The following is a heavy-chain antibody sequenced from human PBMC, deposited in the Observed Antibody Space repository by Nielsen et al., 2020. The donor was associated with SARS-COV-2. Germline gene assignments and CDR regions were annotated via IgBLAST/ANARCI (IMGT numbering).Heavy chain of an antibody. D-gene: IGHD6-13*01. V-gene: IGHV4-39*07. CDR3: ARDRGSSWEHGWFDP. J-gene: IGHJ5*02. CDR1: GGSISSSSYY. CDR2: IYYSGST. Sequence: SETLSLTCTVSGGSISSSSYYWGWIRQPPGKGLEWIGSIYYSGSTYYNPSLKSRVTISVDTSKNQFSLKLSSVTAADTAVYYCARDRGSSWEHGWFDPWGQGTLVTVSS.